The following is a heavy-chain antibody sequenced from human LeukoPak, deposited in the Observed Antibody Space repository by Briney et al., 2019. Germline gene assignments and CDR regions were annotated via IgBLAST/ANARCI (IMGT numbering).Heavy chain of an antibody. CDR2: IIPILGTA. J-gene: IGHJ4*02. Sequence: ASVKVSCKASGGTFSSYAISWVRQAPGQGREWMGRIIPILGTANYAQKFQGRVTITTDESTSTAYMELSSLRSEDTAVYYCARDILRITMIVVVTGPFDYWGQGTLVTVSS. D-gene: IGHD3-22*01. V-gene: IGHV1-69*11. CDR1: GGTFSSYA. CDR3: ARDILRITMIVVVTGPFDY.